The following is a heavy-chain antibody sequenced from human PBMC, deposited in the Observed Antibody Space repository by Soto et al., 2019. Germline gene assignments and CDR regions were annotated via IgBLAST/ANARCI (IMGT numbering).Heavy chain of an antibody. V-gene: IGHV1-69*06. Sequence: QVQLVQSGAEVKKPGSSVKVSCKASGGTFSSYAISWVRQAPGQGLEWMGGIIPIFGTANYAQKFQGRVTITADKSTSSAFMELSSLRSEDTAVYYCARVGFWSGYYYNWFDPWGQGTLVTVSS. J-gene: IGHJ5*02. CDR3: ARVGFWSGYYYNWFDP. CDR1: GGTFSSYA. D-gene: IGHD3-3*01. CDR2: IIPIFGTA.